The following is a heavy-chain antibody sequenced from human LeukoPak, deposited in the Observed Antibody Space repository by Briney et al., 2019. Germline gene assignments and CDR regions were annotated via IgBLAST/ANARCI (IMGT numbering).Heavy chain of an antibody. D-gene: IGHD3-22*01. V-gene: IGHV4-59*01. CDR2: IHHSGTT. J-gene: IGHJ4*02. CDR1: GDSMTNYY. Sequence: SETLSLTCTVSGDSMTNYYWNWIRQPPGKGLEWIGYIHHSGTTNYNPSLKSRLTMSVDTSKNQFSLKLSSVTAADTAVYYCARALTYYYDSSGYYWDYWGQGTLVTVSS. CDR3: ARALTYYYDSSGYYWDY.